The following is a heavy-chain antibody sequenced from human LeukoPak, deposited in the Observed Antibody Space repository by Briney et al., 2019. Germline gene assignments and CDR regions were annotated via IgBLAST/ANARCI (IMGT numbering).Heavy chain of an antibody. Sequence: PGGSLRLSCAASGFTFNSYAMSWVRQAPGKGLEGVSSIRNSGGSTYYADSVKGRFTISRDNSKNTLYLQMNSLRADDTAVYSCAKDPPTVMANAFHIWGQGTMVTVS. CDR3: AKDPPTVMANAFHI. D-gene: IGHD5-18*01. CDR2: IRNSGGST. V-gene: IGHV3-23*01. CDR1: GFTFNSYA. J-gene: IGHJ3*02.